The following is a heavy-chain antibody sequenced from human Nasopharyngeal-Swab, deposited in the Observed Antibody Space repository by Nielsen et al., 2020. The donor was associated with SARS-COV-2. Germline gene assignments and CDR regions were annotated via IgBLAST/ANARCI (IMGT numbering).Heavy chain of an antibody. D-gene: IGHD2-2*01. CDR3: ARDQGFTSSYWFDP. Sequence: ASVKVSCKVSGYTLTELSMHWVRQAPGKGLEWMGGFDPEDTETIYAQKFQGRVTMTTDTSTSTAYMELRSLTSDDTAVYYCARDQGFTSSYWFDPWGQGTLVTVSS. J-gene: IGHJ5*02. CDR1: GYTLTELS. CDR2: FDPEDTET. V-gene: IGHV1-24*01.